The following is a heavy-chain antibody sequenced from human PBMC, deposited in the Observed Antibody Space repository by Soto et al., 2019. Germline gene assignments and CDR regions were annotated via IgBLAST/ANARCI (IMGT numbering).Heavy chain of an antibody. CDR2: ISYDGSNK. CDR1: GFTFSSYA. D-gene: IGHD3-3*01. J-gene: IGHJ6*02. CDR3: ARECGDFWSGYYLIYYYYGMDV. V-gene: IGHV3-30-3*01. Sequence: PGGSLRLSCAASGFTFSSYAMHWVRQAPGKGLEWVAVISYDGSNKYYADSVKGRFTISRDNSKNTLYLQMNSLRAEDTAVYYCARECGDFWSGYYLIYYYYGMDVWGQGTTVTVSS.